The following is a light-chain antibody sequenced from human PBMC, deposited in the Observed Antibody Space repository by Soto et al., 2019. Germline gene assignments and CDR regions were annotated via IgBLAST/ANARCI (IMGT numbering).Light chain of an antibody. CDR2: EVI. CDR3: CSYAGSSTFDV. Sequence: QTVVTQPASVSGSPGQSITISCTGTSSDIGSYKLVSWYQQHPGKAPKLVIYEVIKRPSGISSRFSGSKSGNTASLTISGLQADDEADYYCCSYAGSSTFDVFGTGTKLTVL. J-gene: IGLJ1*01. V-gene: IGLV2-23*02. CDR1: SSDIGSYKL.